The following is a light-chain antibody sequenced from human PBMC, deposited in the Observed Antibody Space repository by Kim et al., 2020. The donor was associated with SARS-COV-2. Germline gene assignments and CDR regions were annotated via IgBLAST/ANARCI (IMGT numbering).Light chain of an antibody. J-gene: IGKJ2*01. V-gene: IGKV2-28*01. CDR1: QSLLHSNGYNS. CDR2: LGA. Sequence: EPAFISCRASQSLLHSNGYNSLDWYLQKPGQSPQLLIYLGANLASGVPDRFSGSGSGRDFTLKISRVEAEDVGVYYCMQALQTPYTFGQGTKLEI. CDR3: MQALQTPYT.